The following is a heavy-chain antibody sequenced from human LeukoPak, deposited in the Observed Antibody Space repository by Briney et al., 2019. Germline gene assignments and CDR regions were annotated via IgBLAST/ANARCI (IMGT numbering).Heavy chain of an antibody. CDR2: ISGSGGST. CDR3: ARDRLGSSLAGSDY. Sequence: HPGGSLRLSCAASGFTFSSYAMSWVRQAPGKGLEWVSAISGSGGSTYYADSVKGRFTISRDNAKNAPYLQMNRLRAEDTAVYDCARDRLGSSLAGSDYWGQGTLVTVSS. D-gene: IGHD6-13*01. CDR1: GFTFSSYA. J-gene: IGHJ4*02. V-gene: IGHV3-23*01.